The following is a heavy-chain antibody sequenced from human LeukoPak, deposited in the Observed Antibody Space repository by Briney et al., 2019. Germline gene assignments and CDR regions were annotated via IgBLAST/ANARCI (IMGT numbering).Heavy chain of an antibody. J-gene: IGHJ4*02. CDR3: AREFHPELERRLRKFDY. CDR2: INPNSGGT. CDR1: GYTFTGYY. Sequence: ASVKVSCKASGYTFTGYYIHWVRQAPGQGHEWMGWINPNSGGTNYAQKFQGRVTMTRDTSISTAYMELSRLRSDDTAVYYSAREFHPELERRLRKFDYWGQGTLVTVSS. D-gene: IGHD1-1*01. V-gene: IGHV1-2*02.